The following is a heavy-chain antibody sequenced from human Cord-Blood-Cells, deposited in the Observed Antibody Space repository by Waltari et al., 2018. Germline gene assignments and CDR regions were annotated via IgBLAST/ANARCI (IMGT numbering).Heavy chain of an antibody. CDR1: GGTFSSYA. J-gene: IGHJ3*02. CDR3: ARETRGIAARPFAFDI. Sequence: QVQLVQSGAEVKKPGSSVTVSCKASGGTFSSYAISWVRQAPGQGLEWMGGIIPIFGTANYAQKFQGRVTITADESTSTAYMELSSLRSEDTAVYYCARETRGIAARPFAFDIWGQGTMVTVSS. V-gene: IGHV1-69*12. CDR2: IIPIFGTA. D-gene: IGHD6-6*01.